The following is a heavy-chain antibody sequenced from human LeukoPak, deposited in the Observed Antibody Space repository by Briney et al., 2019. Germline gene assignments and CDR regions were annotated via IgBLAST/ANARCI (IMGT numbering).Heavy chain of an antibody. V-gene: IGHV3-30*03. J-gene: IGHJ4*02. D-gene: IGHD3-3*01. CDR3: ARDRAWNYFDY. Sequence: PGGSLRLSCAPSGFTFSRHDMNWVRQAPGKVLEWVAIISNDGSRKYYAHSVEGRFTISRDNSKNTLYLQMDSLRAEDTAVYYCARDRAWNYFDYWGQGTLVTVSS. CDR2: ISNDGSRK. CDR1: GFTFSRHD.